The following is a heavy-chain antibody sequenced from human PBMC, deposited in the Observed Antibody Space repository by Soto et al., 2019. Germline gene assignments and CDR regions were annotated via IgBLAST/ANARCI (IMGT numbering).Heavy chain of an antibody. J-gene: IGHJ3*02. CDR3: ASDNWNDAANDAFDI. Sequence: GGSLRLSCAASGFTFSSYWMSWVRQAPGKGLEWVANIKQDGSEKYYVDSVKGRFTISKDNAKNSLYLQMNSLRAEDTAVYYCASDNWNDAANDAFDIWGQGTMVTVSS. D-gene: IGHD1-20*01. V-gene: IGHV3-7*01. CDR2: IKQDGSEK. CDR1: GFTFSSYW.